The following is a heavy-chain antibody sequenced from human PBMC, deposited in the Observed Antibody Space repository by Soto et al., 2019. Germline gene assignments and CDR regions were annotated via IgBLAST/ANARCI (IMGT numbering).Heavy chain of an antibody. V-gene: IGHV4-34*01. CDR3: ARVSDGSYGFKRFDP. J-gene: IGHJ5*02. CDR2: INHSGST. D-gene: IGHD1-26*01. Sequence: SETLSLTCAVYGGSFSGYYWSWIRQPPGKGLEWIGEINHSGSTNYNPSLKSRVTISIDTSKNQFSLKLNSVTAADTAVYYCARVSDGSYGFKRFDPWGQGTLVTVS. CDR1: GGSFSGYY.